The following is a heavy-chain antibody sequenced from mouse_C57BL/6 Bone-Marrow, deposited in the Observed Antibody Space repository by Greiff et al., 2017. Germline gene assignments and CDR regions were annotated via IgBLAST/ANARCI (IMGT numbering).Heavy chain of an antibody. Sequence: EVQVVESGGDLVKPGGSLKLSCAASGFTFSSYGMSWVRQTPDKRLEWVATISSGGSYTYYPDSVKGRFTISRDNAKNTLYLQISSLKSEDTAMFYCARHHLLPYYFDYWGQGTTLTVSS. CDR3: ARHHLLPYYFDY. J-gene: IGHJ2*01. D-gene: IGHD1-1*01. CDR1: GFTFSSYG. CDR2: ISSGGSYT. V-gene: IGHV5-6*01.